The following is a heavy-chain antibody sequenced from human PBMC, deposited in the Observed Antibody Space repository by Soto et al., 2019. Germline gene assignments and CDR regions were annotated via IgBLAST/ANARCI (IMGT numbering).Heavy chain of an antibody. CDR1: GFPFTTYG. J-gene: IGHJ3*02. Sequence: GGSLRLSCAASGFPFTTYGMHWVRQAPGKGLEWVEFICSNGINKYYADSVRGRLTISIDNSKNTLDLQMNSLSAEDTALYYCVRERGHFDAFDXWGQGTMVTVS. CDR3: VRERGHFDAFDX. CDR2: ICSNGINK. V-gene: IGHV3-33*01.